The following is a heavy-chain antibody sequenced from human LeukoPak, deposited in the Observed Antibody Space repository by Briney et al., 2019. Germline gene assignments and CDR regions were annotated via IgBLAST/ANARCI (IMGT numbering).Heavy chain of an antibody. V-gene: IGHV4-59*01. Sequence: SETLSLTCAVYGGSFSGYYWSWIRQPPGKGLEWIGYIYNSGSTNYNPSLRSRVTIPVDTSKNQFSLKLNSVTAADTAVYYCVRDRELTYWSQGTLVTVSS. J-gene: IGHJ4*02. D-gene: IGHD1-26*01. CDR3: VRDRELTY. CDR2: IYNSGST. CDR1: GGSFSGYY.